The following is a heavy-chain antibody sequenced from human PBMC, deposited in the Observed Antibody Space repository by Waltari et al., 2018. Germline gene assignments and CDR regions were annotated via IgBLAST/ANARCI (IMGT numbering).Heavy chain of an antibody. CDR3: ASMYYYDSSGPVGGMDV. CDR1: GYTFTSYY. J-gene: IGHJ6*02. D-gene: IGHD3-22*01. V-gene: IGHV1-46*01. CDR2: RIPSVGST. Sequence: QVQLVQSGAEVRKPGASVKVSCKASGYTFTSYYMHWVRQAPGQGLEWMGIRIPSVGSTSYEKKSKGRVTRTRDTSTSTGYMELSSLRSEDTAVYYCASMYYYDSSGPVGGMDVWGQGTTVTVSS.